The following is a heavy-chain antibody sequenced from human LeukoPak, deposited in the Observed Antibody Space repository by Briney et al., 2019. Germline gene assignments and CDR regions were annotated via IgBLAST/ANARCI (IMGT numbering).Heavy chain of an antibody. Sequence: PGGSLRLSCAASGFTFSDYAMSWVRQAPGKGLEWVSAISGSGGATYYADSVKGRFTISRDNTKNSLYLQMNSLRAEDTAVYYCARGITMVRGIPNWFDSWGQGTLVTVSS. V-gene: IGHV3-23*01. CDR1: GFTFSDYA. CDR2: ISGSGGAT. J-gene: IGHJ5*01. D-gene: IGHD3-10*01. CDR3: ARGITMVRGIPNWFDS.